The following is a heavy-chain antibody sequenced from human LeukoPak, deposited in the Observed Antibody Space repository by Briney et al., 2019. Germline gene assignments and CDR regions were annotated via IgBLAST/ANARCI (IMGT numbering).Heavy chain of an antibody. Sequence: ASVKVSCKAPGNTFTSYYMHWVRQAPGQGLEWMGIINPSGGSTNYAQKFQGRVTMTRDTSTGTVYMELSSLRSEDTAVYYCARYQSLEMATGGRYFDYWGQGTLVTVSS. CDR3: ARYQSLEMATGGRYFDY. D-gene: IGHD5-24*01. J-gene: IGHJ4*02. V-gene: IGHV1-46*01. CDR1: GNTFTSYY. CDR2: INPSGGST.